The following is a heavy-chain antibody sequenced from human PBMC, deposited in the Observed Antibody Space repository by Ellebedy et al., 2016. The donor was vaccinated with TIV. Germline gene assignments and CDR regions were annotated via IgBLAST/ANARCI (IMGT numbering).Heavy chain of an antibody. V-gene: IGHV3-30-3*01. CDR3: ARDNGPLIDNYDFWSGQGLDY. J-gene: IGHJ4*02. CDR1: GFTFSSYA. CDR2: ISYDGSNK. D-gene: IGHD3-3*01. Sequence: GESLKISXAASGFTFSSYAMHWVRQAPGKGLEWVAVISYDGSNKYYADSVKGRFTISRDNSKNTLYLQMNSLRAEDTAVYYCARDNGPLIDNYDFWSGQGLDYWGQGTLVTVSS.